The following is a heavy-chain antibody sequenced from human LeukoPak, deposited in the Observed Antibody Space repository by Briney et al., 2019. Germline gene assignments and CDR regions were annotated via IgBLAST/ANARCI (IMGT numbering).Heavy chain of an antibody. D-gene: IGHD3-16*01. V-gene: IGHV3-23*01. CDR3: AKDFGKLRRPGAPSLFDP. Sequence: PGGSLRLSCAASGFTFSSYAMSWVRQAPGKGLEWVSAISGSGGSTYYADSVKGRFTISRDNSKNTLYLQMNSLRAEDTAVYYCAKDFGKLRRPGAPSLFDPWGQGTLVTVSS. CDR1: GFTFSSYA. CDR2: ISGSGGST. J-gene: IGHJ5*02.